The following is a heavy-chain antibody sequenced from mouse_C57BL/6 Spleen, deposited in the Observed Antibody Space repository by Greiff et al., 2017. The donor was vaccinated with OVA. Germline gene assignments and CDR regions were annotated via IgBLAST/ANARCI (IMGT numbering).Heavy chain of an antibody. CDR2: IYPGSGST. V-gene: IGHV1-55*01. D-gene: IGHD2-3*01. Sequence: QVQLQQPGAELVKPGASVKMSCKASGYTFTSYWITWVKQRPGQGLEWIGDIYPGSGSTNYNEKFKSKATLTVDTSSSTAYMQLSSLTSEDSAVYYCARVEIYEGYSYAMDYWGQGTSVTVSS. J-gene: IGHJ4*01. CDR3: ARVEIYEGYSYAMDY. CDR1: GYTFTSYW.